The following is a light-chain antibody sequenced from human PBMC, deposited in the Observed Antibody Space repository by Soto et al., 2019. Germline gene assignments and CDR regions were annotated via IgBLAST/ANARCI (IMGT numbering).Light chain of an antibody. J-gene: IGKJ4*01. Sequence: EIVLTQSPGTLSLSPGEGATLSCRASQSVRNNYLAWYQQKPGQAPSLLIYGASARATDIPDRFSGSGSGTDFTLTISGLEPEDFAVYYCQQYGDSPRLTFGGGTRVEIK. V-gene: IGKV3-20*01. CDR1: QSVRNNY. CDR2: GAS. CDR3: QQYGDSPRLT.